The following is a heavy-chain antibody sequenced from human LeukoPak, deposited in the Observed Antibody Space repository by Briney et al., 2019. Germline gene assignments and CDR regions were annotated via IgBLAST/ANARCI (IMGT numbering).Heavy chain of an antibody. CDR3: AIGGTRGIYSGYDPFDY. V-gene: IGHV3-48*03. CDR2: ISSSGSTM. J-gene: IGHJ4*02. CDR1: GFTFSSYE. D-gene: IGHD5-12*01. Sequence: GGSLRLSCAASGFTFSSYEMNWVRQAPGKGLEWVSYISSSGSTMYYADSVKGRFTISRDNAKNSLYLQMNSLRAEDTAVYYCAIGGTRGIYSGYDPFDYWGQGTLVTVSS.